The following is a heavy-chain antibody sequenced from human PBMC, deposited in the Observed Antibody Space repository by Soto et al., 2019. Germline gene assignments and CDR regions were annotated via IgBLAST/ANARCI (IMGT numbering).Heavy chain of an antibody. J-gene: IGHJ4*02. CDR3: ARHNIRRWELRNSKFDY. D-gene: IGHD1-7*01. CDR1: GGSISSSSYY. V-gene: IGHV4-39*01. CDR2: IYYSGST. Sequence: PSETLSLTCTVSGGSISSSSYYWGWIRQPPGKGLEWIGSIYYSGSTYYNPSLKSRVTISVDTSKNQFSLKLSSVTAADTAVYYCARHNIRRWELRNSKFDYWGQGTLVTVSS.